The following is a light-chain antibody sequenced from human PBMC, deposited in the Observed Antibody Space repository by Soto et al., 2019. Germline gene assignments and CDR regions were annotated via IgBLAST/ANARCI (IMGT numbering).Light chain of an antibody. V-gene: IGKV3-11*01. CDR2: DTS. J-gene: IGKJ5*01. CDR3: QQRSNWIT. Sequence: ESVLTQSPATLALSPGERATLSCRASQSVGSFLAWYQQKPGQAPRLLIYDTSIRATGIPARFSGSGSGTDFTLTISSLEPEDFAVYYCQQRSNWITFGQGTRLEIK. CDR1: QSVGSF.